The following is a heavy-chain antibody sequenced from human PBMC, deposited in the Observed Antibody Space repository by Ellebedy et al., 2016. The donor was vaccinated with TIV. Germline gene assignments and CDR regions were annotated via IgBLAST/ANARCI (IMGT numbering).Heavy chain of an antibody. Sequence: GESLKISXAVSGITFSRCAMTWVRQAPGKGLECVSPIDSSGGSTNYADSVKGRFTISRDNSKNTVYLQMNSLRAEDTALYYCAKEVGTSSPDYWGQGTLVTVSS. CDR2: IDSSGGST. D-gene: IGHD6-13*01. CDR1: GITFSRCA. J-gene: IGHJ4*02. V-gene: IGHV3-23*01. CDR3: AKEVGTSSPDY.